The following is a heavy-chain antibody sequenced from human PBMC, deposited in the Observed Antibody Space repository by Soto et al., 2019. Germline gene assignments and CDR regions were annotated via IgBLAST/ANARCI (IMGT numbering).Heavy chain of an antibody. V-gene: IGHV4-34*01. CDR2: INHSGST. CDR3: ARGGYGSGYYYMDV. Sequence: QVQLQQWGAGLLKPSETLSLTCAVYGGSFSGYYWSWIRQPPGKGLEWIGEINHSGSTNYNPSLKSRVTISVDTSKNQFSLKLSSVTAADTAVYYCARGGYGSGYYYMDVWGKGTTVTVSS. CDR1: GGSFSGYY. J-gene: IGHJ6*03. D-gene: IGHD2-15*01.